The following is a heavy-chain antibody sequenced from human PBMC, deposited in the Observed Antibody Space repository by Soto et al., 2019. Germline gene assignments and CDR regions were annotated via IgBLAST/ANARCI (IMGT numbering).Heavy chain of an antibody. D-gene: IGHD3-16*01. Sequence: QVQLVQSGAEVKKPGASVKVSCKASGYTFTSYGISWVRQAPGQGLEWMGWISAYNGNTNYAQKLQGRVTMTPDTSTSTAYRELRSLRSDDTAVYYCARSVSGPQCLPPYYYYGMDFWGQGTTVTVSS. V-gene: IGHV1-18*01. CDR3: ARSVSGPQCLPPYYYYGMDF. CDR2: ISAYNGNT. CDR1: GYTFTSYG. J-gene: IGHJ6*02.